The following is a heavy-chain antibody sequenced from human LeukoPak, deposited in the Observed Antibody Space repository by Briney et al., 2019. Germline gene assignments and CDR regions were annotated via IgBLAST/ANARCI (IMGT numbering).Heavy chain of an antibody. CDR1: GFTFSSYA. Sequence: GGSLRLSCAPCGFTFSSYAMSWVRQAPGKGLEWVSAMSGRGGRTNYADSVKGRFTLSRDNYKNTLYLQMNSQRAEDTAVYYCAKSMGYYYHSSGFDYWVQGTLVTDSS. V-gene: IGHV3-23*01. D-gene: IGHD3-22*01. CDR2: MSGRGGRT. CDR3: AKSMGYYYHSSGFDY. J-gene: IGHJ4*02.